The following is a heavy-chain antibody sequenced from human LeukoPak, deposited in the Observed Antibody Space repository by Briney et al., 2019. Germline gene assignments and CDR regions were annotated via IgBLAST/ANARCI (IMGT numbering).Heavy chain of an antibody. CDR1: GGSISSGGDY. V-gene: IGHV4-31*03. CDR2: ISYSGTT. Sequence: SETLSLTCTVSGGSISSGGDYWSWIRQHPGKGLEWIGCISYSGTTYYNPSLKSRITISLDTSKNQFSLELSSVTAADTAVYYCARAAWRGTNSRDAFDIWGLGTVVT. D-gene: IGHD4/OR15-4a*01. CDR3: ARAAWRGTNSRDAFDI. J-gene: IGHJ3*02.